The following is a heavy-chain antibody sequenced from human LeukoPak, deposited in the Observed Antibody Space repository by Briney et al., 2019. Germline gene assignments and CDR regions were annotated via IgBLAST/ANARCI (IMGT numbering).Heavy chain of an antibody. CDR1: GFTFSSCA. V-gene: IGHV3-23*01. CDR3: AKVQGLYYYSGMDV. Sequence: PGGSLRLSCAASGFTFSSCAMSWVRQAPGKGLEWVSAISGSGVSIYYADSVKGRFTISRDSSKNTLYLQMNSLRAEDTAVYYCAKVQGLYYYSGMDVWGQGTTVTVSS. J-gene: IGHJ6*02. CDR2: ISGSGVSI.